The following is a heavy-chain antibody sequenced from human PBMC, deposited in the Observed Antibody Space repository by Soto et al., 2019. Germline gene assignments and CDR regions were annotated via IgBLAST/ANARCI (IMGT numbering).Heavy chain of an antibody. J-gene: IGHJ6*02. V-gene: IGHV1-2*04. CDR3: AAPETYYYGSGSYQIGYYYYGMDV. D-gene: IGHD3-10*01. Sequence: GASVKVSCKASGYTFTGYYMHWVRQAPGQGLEWMGWINPNSGGTNYAQKFQGWVTMTRDTSISTAYMELSRLRSEDTAVYYCAAPETYYYGSGSYQIGYYYYGMDVWGQGTTVTVSS. CDR1: GYTFTGYY. CDR2: INPNSGGT.